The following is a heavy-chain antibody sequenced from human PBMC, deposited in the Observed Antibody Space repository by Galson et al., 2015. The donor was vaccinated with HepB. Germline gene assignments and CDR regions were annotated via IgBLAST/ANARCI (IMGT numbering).Heavy chain of an antibody. CDR3: AKYDSRITMLRGPKYYFDS. V-gene: IGHV3-23*01. J-gene: IGHJ4*02. D-gene: IGHD3-10*01. CDR2: ISNSAGST. Sequence: SLRLSCAASGFTFGNYAMAWVRQAPGEGLEWVSGISNSAGSTFYADSVKGRFTISRDYSTNTLYLQMNSLRAEDTAVYYCAKYDSRITMLRGPKYYFDSWGQGTLVTVSS. CDR1: GFTFGNYA.